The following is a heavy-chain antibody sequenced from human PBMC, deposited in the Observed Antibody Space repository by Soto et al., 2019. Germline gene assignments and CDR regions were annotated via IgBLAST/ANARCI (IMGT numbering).Heavy chain of an antibody. V-gene: IGHV3-9*01. Sequence: GGSLRLSCAASGFTFDDYAMHWVRQAPGKGLEWVSGISWNSGSIGYADSVKGRFTISRDNAKNSLYLQMNSLRAEDTALYYCAKGALGFYYGMDVWGQGTTVTVSS. CDR3: AKGALGFYYGMDV. J-gene: IGHJ6*02. CDR1: GFTFDDYA. CDR2: ISWNSGSI.